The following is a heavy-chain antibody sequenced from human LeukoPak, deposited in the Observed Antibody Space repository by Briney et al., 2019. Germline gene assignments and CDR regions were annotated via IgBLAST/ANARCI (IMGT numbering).Heavy chain of an antibody. Sequence: QPGGSLRLSCAASGFTVSSNYISCVRQAARNGLEWVSVIYSGGSTYYADSVKGRFTITRDNSKNTLYLQMNSLRAEDTAVYYCARVVRGYSSSWYHDYYYYYGMDVWGQGTTVTVSS. V-gene: IGHV3-66*01. D-gene: IGHD6-13*01. CDR2: IYSGGST. CDR1: GFTVSSNY. CDR3: ARVVRGYSSSWYHDYYYYYGMDV. J-gene: IGHJ6*02.